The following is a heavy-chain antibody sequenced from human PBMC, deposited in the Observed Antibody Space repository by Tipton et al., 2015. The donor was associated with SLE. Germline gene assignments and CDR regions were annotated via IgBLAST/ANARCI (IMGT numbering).Heavy chain of an antibody. CDR1: GFTFSSYA. Sequence: GSLRLSCAASGFTFSSYAMSWVRQAPGKGLEWVSALSTSGGSTYYTDSVKGRFTISRDNSKNTLYLQMNNLRGEDTAVYFCAKEVTRRAYHYGMDVWGQGTTVTVSS. J-gene: IGHJ6*02. D-gene: IGHD5-18*01. CDR2: LSTSGGST. V-gene: IGHV3-23*01. CDR3: AKEVTRRAYHYGMDV.